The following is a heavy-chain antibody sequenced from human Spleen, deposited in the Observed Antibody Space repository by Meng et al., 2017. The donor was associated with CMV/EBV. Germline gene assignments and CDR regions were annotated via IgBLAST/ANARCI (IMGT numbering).Heavy chain of an antibody. CDR3: ARVSTIRFDY. V-gene: IGHV3-30*02. CDR1: GFTFRSFG. D-gene: IGHD5/OR15-5a*01. J-gene: IGHJ4*02. CDR2: IRYDGSNR. Sequence: GGSLRLSCAASGFTFRSFGMHWVRQAPGKGLEWVTFIRYDGSNRNYADSVKGRFTISRDNSKNTLYLQMNSLRPEDTAVYYCARVSTIRFDYWGQGTLVTVSS.